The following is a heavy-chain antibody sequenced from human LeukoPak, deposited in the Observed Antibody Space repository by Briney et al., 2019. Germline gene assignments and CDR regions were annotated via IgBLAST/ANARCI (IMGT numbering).Heavy chain of an antibody. CDR3: ARAWGTEKYY. Sequence: GGSLRLSRAASGSTFSNYWMHWVRQAPGKGLVWVSRINTDGSITNYADSVKGRFTISRDNAKKTLYLHMDSLRAEDTALYYCARAWGTEKYYWAQGTLVTVSS. J-gene: IGHJ4*02. D-gene: IGHD1/OR15-1a*01. V-gene: IGHV3-74*01. CDR2: INTDGSIT. CDR1: GSTFSNYW.